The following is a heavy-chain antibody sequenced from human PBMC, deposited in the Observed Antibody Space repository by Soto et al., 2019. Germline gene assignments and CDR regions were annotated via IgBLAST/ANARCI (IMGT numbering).Heavy chain of an antibody. CDR1: GFTFSSYG. CDR2: ISYDGSNK. Sequence: GSLRLSCAASGFTFSSYGMHWVRQAPGKGLEWGAVISYDGSNKYYADSVKGRFTISRDNSKNTLYLQMNSLRAEDTAVYYCARDRGYSGYDSPRYYYGMDVWGQGTTVTVSS. D-gene: IGHD5-12*01. CDR3: ARDRGYSGYDSPRYYYGMDV. J-gene: IGHJ6*02. V-gene: IGHV3-30*03.